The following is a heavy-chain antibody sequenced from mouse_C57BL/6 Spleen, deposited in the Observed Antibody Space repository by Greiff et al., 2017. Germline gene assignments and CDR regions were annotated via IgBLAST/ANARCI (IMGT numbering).Heavy chain of an antibody. CDR3: ARNRNYYGSSYGYFDV. J-gene: IGHJ1*03. D-gene: IGHD1-1*01. CDR1: GFTFSDYG. V-gene: IGHV5-17*01. CDR2: ISSGSSTI. Sequence: EVHLVESGGGLVKPGGSLKLSCAASGFTFSDYGMHWVRQAPEKGLEWVAYISSGSSTIYYADTVKGRFTISRDNAKNTLFLQMTRLSAEDTAMYYCARNRNYYGSSYGYFDVWGTGTTVTVSS.